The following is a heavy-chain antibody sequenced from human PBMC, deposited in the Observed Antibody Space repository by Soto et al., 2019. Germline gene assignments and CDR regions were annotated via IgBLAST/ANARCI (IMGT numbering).Heavy chain of an antibody. Sequence: SETLSLTCAVYGGSFSGYYWSLIRQPPGKGLEWIGEINHSGSTNYNPSLKSRVTISVDTSKNQFSLKLSSVTAADTAVYYCARGGVDGIVVVPAAISDWFDPWGQGTLVTVSS. CDR1: GGSFSGYY. V-gene: IGHV4-34*01. CDR2: INHSGST. J-gene: IGHJ5*02. D-gene: IGHD2-2*01. CDR3: ARGGVDGIVVVPAAISDWFDP.